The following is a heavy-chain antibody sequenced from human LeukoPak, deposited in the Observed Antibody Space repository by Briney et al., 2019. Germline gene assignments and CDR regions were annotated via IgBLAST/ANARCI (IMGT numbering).Heavy chain of an antibody. CDR3: ARDVGEYCSSVSCYASDY. D-gene: IGHD2-2*01. J-gene: IGHJ4*02. V-gene: IGHV1-2*02. Sequence: GASVKVSCKASGYTFTSYYMHWVRQAPGQGLDWMGWINPSSGGTNYAQKFQGRVTMTRDTSISTAYMELSRLRSDDTAIYYCARDVGEYCSSVSCYASDYWGQGTLVTVSS. CDR2: INPSSGGT. CDR1: GYTFTSYY.